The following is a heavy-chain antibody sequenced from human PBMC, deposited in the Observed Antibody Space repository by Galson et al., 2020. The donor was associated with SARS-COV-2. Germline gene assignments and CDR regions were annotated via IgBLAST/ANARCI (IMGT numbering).Heavy chain of an antibody. J-gene: IGHJ4*02. CDR3: ARKAAAGTGDLDY. V-gene: IGHV4-4*02. CDR2: IYHSGST. CDR1: GGSISSSNW. Sequence: SETLSLTCAVSGGSISSSNWWSWVRQPPGKGLEWIGEIYHSGSTNYNPSLKSRVTISVDKSKNQFSLKLSSVTAADTAVYYCARKAAAGTGDLDYWGQGTLVTVSS. D-gene: IGHD6-13*01.